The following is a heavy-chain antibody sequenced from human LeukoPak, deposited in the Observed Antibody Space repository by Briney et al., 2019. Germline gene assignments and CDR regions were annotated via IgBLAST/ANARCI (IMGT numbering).Heavy chain of an antibody. CDR3: ARDPRSSWYDY. V-gene: IGHV4-4*07. D-gene: IGHD6-13*01. Sequence: TSETLSLTCTVSGGSISSYYWSWIRQPAGKGLEWIGRIYTSGSTNYNPSLKSRVTMSVDTSKTQFSLKLSSVTAADTAVYCCARDPRSSWYDYCGQGTLVTVSS. CDR2: IYTSGST. CDR1: GGSISSYY. J-gene: IGHJ4*02.